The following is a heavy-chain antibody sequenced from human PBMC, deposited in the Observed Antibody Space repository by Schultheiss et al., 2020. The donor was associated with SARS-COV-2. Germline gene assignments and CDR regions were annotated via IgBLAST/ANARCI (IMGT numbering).Heavy chain of an antibody. CDR1: GFTFSSYA. V-gene: IGHV3-23*01. J-gene: IGHJ4*02. CDR2: ISGSGGST. CDR3: ARDEGGWELLNY. D-gene: IGHD1-26*01. Sequence: GGSLRLSCAASGFTFSSYAMSWVRQAPGKGLEWVSAISGSGGSTYYADSVKGRFTISRDNTKNSLYLQMNSLRAEDTAVYYCARDEGGWELLNYWGQGTLVTVSS.